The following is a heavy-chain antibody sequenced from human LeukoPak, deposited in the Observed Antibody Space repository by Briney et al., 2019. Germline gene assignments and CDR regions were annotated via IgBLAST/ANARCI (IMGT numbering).Heavy chain of an antibody. V-gene: IGHV3-33*01. D-gene: IGHD3-10*01. CDR1: GFSFSNHG. CDR2: IWDDGNNK. J-gene: IGHJ5*02. CDR3: ARDSYQDYYGRFDP. Sequence: GGSLRLSCAASGFSFSNHGMHWVRQAPGRRLEWVAVIWDDGNNKRYANSVNGRFTISRDNSENTLYLQMNGLTAEDTAMYYCARDSYQDYYGRFDPWGQGTLVIVSS.